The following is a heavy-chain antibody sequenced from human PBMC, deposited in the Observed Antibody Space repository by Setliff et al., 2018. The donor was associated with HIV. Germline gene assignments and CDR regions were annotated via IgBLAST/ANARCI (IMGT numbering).Heavy chain of an antibody. V-gene: IGHV3-30*03. CDR3: VRYLDPHGLDV. CDR1: GFTFNSHG. CDR2: ISFEGSNK. D-gene: IGHD1-1*01. Sequence: PGGSLRLSCVASGFTFNSHGMLWVRQAPGKRLEWVAVISFEGSNKKYADSVKGRFTISRDNSKNTLYLQMNSLRAEDTAVYFCVRYLDPHGLDVWGQGTTVTVSS. J-gene: IGHJ6*02.